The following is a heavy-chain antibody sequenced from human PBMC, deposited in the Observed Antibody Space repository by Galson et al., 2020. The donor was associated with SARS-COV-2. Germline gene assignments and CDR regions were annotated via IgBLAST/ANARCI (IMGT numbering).Heavy chain of an antibody. CDR3: ASIAAADREYYYYGMDV. D-gene: IGHD6-13*01. Sequence: GGSLRLSCAASGFTFSSYSMNWVRQAPGKGLEWVSSISSSSSYIYYADSVKGRFTISRDNAKNSLYLQMNSLRAEDTAVYYCASIAAADREYYYYGMDVWGQGTTVTVSS. V-gene: IGHV3-21*01. CDR1: GFTFSSYS. J-gene: IGHJ6*02. CDR2: ISSSSSYI.